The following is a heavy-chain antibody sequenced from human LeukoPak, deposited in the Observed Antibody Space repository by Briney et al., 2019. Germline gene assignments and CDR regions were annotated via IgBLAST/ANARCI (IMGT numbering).Heavy chain of an antibody. D-gene: IGHD4-23*01. V-gene: IGHV5-51*01. CDR3: ARSRWREVSDAFEV. J-gene: IGHJ3*01. Sequence: GESLKISCQSSGYSFTTYWIGWVRQMPGKGLEWMGIIYPGDSDTRYSPSFQGQVTISADKSIGTAYLQWSSLKASDTAMYYCARSRWREVSDAFEVWGQGTMVTVSS. CDR2: IYPGDSDT. CDR1: GYSFTTYW.